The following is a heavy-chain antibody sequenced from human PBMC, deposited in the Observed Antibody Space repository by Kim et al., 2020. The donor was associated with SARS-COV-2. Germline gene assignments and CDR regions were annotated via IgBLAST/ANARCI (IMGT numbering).Heavy chain of an antibody. CDR1: GDSITNNGYY. Sequence: SETLSPTCTVSGDSITNNGYYWSWIRQHPGEGLEYIGYIYYSGSTYYNPSLKDRVTISVDTSKNQFSLELSSVTAADTAVYYCARRSGSYSNDYWGLGTL. J-gene: IGHJ4*02. CDR3: ARRSGSYSNDY. CDR2: IYYSGST. V-gene: IGHV4-31*03. D-gene: IGHD1-26*01.